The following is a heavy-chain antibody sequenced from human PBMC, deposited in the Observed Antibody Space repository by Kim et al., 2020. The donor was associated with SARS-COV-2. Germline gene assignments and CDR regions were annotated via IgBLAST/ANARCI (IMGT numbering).Heavy chain of an antibody. CDR2: ISYDGSNK. V-gene: IGHV3-30*18. CDR1: GFTFSSYG. J-gene: IGHJ4*02. CDR3: AKDHDFIGFNYGSGSYYPLY. Sequence: GGSLRLSCAASGFTFSSYGMHWVRQAPGKGLEWVAVISYDGSNKYYADSVKGRFTISRDNSKNTLYLQMNSLRAEDTAVYYCAKDHDFIGFNYGSGSYYPLYWGQGTLVTVSS. D-gene: IGHD3-10*01.